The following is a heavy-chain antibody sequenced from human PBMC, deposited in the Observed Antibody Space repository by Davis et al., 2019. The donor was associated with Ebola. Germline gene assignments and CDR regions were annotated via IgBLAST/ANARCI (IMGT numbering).Heavy chain of an antibody. J-gene: IGHJ5*02. Sequence: ASVKVSCKVSGYTLTELSMHWVRQAPGKGLEWMGGFDPEDGETIYAQKFQGRVTMTEDTSTDTAYMELSSLRSEDTAVYYCATVADFWEGNWFDPWGQGTLVTVSS. D-gene: IGHD3-3*01. CDR2: FDPEDGET. CDR3: ATVADFWEGNWFDP. CDR1: GYTLTELS. V-gene: IGHV1-24*01.